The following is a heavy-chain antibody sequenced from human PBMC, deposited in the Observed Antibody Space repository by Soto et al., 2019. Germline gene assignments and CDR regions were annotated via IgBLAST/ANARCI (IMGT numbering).Heavy chain of an antibody. CDR2: IIPIFGTA. V-gene: IGHV1-69*13. D-gene: IGHD4-17*01. J-gene: IGHJ4*02. Sequence: SVKVSCKASGGTFSSYAISWVRQAPGQGLEWMGGIIPIFGTANYAQKFQGRVTITADESTSTAYMELSSLRSEDTAVYYCARVGLLRYYFDYWGQGTLVTVSS. CDR3: ARVGLLRYYFDY. CDR1: GGTFSSYA.